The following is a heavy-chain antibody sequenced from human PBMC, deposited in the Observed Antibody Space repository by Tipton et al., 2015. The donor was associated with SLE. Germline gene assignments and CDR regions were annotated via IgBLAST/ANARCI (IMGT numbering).Heavy chain of an antibody. CDR2: IYYSGST. J-gene: IGHJ2*01. CDR3: ARCGNGYFDL. Sequence: TLSLTCTVSGGSTSSSSYYWGWIRQPPGKGLEWIGSIYYSGSTYYNPSLKSRVTISVDTSKNQFSLKLSSVTAADTAVYYCARCGNGYFDLWGRGTLVTVSS. V-gene: IGHV4-39*07. CDR1: GGSTSSSSYY. D-gene: IGHD6-25*01.